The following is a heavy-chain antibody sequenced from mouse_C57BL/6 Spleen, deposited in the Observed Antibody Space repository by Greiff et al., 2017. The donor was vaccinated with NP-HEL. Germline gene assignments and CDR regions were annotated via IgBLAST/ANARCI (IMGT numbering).Heavy chain of an antibody. CDR2: IDPEDGDT. CDR1: GFNIKDYY. D-gene: IGHD2-13*01. J-gene: IGHJ3*01. Sequence: EVQLQQSGAELVRPGASVKLSCTASGFNIKDYYMHWVKQRPEQGLEWIGRIDPEDGDTEYAPKFQGKATMTADTSSNTAYLQLSSLTSEDTAVYYCTTNYYSDLGAYWGQGTLVTVSA. CDR3: TTNYYSDLGAY. V-gene: IGHV14-1*01.